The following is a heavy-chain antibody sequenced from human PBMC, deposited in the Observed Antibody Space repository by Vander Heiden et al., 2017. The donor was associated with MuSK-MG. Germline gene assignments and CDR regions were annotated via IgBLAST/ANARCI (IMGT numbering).Heavy chain of an antibody. V-gene: IGHV3-21*02. Sequence: ELQLVESGGGLVKPGGSLRLSCAASGFTFSTSTMNWVRQAPGKGLEWVSSITSRSSIYYADSVKGRFTISRDNAKSSLYLQMNSLRVEDTAVYYCARDPGPGDSWGQGTLVTVPS. J-gene: IGHJ4*02. CDR3: ARDPGPGDS. CDR2: ITSRSSI. CDR1: GFTFSTST.